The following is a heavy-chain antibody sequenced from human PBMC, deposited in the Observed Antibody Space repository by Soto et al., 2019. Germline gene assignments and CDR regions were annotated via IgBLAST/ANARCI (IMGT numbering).Heavy chain of an antibody. CDR2: ISWNSGSI. CDR1: GFTFDDYA. J-gene: IGHJ6*03. V-gene: IGHV3-9*01. Sequence: EVQLVESGGGLVQPGRSLRLSCAASGFTFDDYAMHWVRQAPGKGLEWVSGISWNSGSIGYAESVKGRFTISRDNAKNSLYLQMNSLTPEDTALYYCAKDGRSRAVYYYYYMDVWGKGTTVTVSS. CDR3: AKDGRSRAVYYYYYMDV.